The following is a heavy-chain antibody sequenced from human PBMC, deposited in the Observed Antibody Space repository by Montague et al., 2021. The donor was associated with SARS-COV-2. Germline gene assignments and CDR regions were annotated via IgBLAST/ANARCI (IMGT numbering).Heavy chain of an antibody. V-gene: IGHV3-7*01. CDR3: ARDGFGELSSYYYYGMDV. Sequence: SLRLSCAASGFTFSSYWMTWVRQAPGKGLEWVANIKQDGSEKYYVDSVKGRFTISRDNAKNSLYLQMNSLRAEDTAVYYCARDGFGELSSYYYYGMDVWGQGTTGTVSS. CDR2: IKQDGSEK. J-gene: IGHJ6*02. D-gene: IGHD3-10*01. CDR1: GFTFSSYW.